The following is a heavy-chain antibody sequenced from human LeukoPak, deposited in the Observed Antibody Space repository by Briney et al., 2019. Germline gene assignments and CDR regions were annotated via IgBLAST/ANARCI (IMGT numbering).Heavy chain of an antibody. Sequence: GASVKVSCKASGYTFASYYMHWVRQAPGQGLEWMGIINPSGGSTSYAQKFQGRVTMTRDTSTSTVYMGLSSLRSEDTAVYYCARGRTWIPSKCGMDVWGQGTTVTVSS. CDR3: ARGRTWIPSKCGMDV. D-gene: IGHD5-18*01. CDR2: INPSGGST. J-gene: IGHJ6*02. V-gene: IGHV1-46*01. CDR1: GYTFASYY.